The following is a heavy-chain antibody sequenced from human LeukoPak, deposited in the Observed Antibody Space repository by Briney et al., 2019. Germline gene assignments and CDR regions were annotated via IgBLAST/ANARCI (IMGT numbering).Heavy chain of an antibody. CDR3: ARAPSGSYFHLDY. D-gene: IGHD1-26*01. CDR1: GFTFNSFA. Sequence: GGSLRLSCAASGFTFNSFAMHWVRQAPGKGLEWVAVIWYGGSNKYYADSVKGRFTISRDNSKNTVYLQMNSLRAEDTAVYYCARAPSGSYFHLDYWGQGTLVTVSS. CDR2: IWYGGSNK. J-gene: IGHJ4*02. V-gene: IGHV3-33*01.